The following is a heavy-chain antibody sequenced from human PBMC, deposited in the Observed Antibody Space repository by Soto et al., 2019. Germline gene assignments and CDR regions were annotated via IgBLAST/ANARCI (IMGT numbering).Heavy chain of an antibody. CDR3: ARYGSGECNRGSCYSPFDY. CDR2: IYYSGST. D-gene: IGHD2-15*01. Sequence: QVQLQESGPGLVKPSQTLSLTCTVSGRSISSVNYYWSWIRQPPGKGLEWIGYIYYSGSTYYNPSLRSRVTISVDTSTHQCSLKLSSVTAADTAVYYCARYGSGECNRGSCYSPFDYWGQGTLVTVSS. J-gene: IGHJ4*02. V-gene: IGHV4-30-4*01. CDR1: GRSISSVNYY.